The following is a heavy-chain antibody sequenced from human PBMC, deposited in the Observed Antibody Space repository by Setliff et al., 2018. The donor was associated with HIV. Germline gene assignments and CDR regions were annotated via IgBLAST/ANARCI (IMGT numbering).Heavy chain of an antibody. J-gene: IGHJ6*02. CDR2: IHHSGGT. V-gene: IGHV4-59*11. CDR1: YGSISGHY. CDR3: ARGDGYRANDAFYDTGMDV. Sequence: SETLSLTCTVSYGSISGHYWTWIRQPPGKGLEWIGYIHHSGGTQYNPSLMSRLTMSVDSSKNQFSLRLSSVTAADTAVYYCARGDGYRANDAFYDTGMDVWGQGITVTVSS. D-gene: IGHD5-12*01.